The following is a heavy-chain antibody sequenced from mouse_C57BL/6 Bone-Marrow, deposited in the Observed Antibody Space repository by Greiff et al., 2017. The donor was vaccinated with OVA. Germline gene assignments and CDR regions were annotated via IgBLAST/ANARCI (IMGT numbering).Heavy chain of an antibody. CDR1: EYAFTSYD. CDR3: ARPFMVTPYYALDY. J-gene: IGHJ4*01. V-gene: IGHV5-2*01. D-gene: IGHD2-1*01. CDR2: INRDGGST. Sequence: EVQGVESGGGLVQPGESLKLSCESYEYAFTSYDMSWVRQTPEKRLELVAAINRDGGSTNYPDTMERRFIISRDNTKKTLYLQMSSLRSEDTALYYCARPFMVTPYYALDYWGQGTSVTVSS.